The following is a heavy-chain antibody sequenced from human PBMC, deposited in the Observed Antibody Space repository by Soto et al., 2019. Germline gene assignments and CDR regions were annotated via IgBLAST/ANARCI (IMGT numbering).Heavy chain of an antibody. J-gene: IGHJ4*02. CDR3: ARDSGAKLSSS. Sequence: ASVKVSCKASGGTFSSYRFNWVRQARGQGLEWLGGIVPIYRTADYAQKFQGRVTITADESTRTVYMELSSLKSQDMALYYCARDSGAKLSSSWGQGTLVTVSS. V-gene: IGHV1-69*13. CDR1: GGTFSSYR. CDR2: IVPIYRTA. D-gene: IGHD6-13*01.